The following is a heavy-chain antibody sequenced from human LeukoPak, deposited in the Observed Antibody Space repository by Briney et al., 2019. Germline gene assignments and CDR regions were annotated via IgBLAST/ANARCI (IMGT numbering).Heavy chain of an antibody. D-gene: IGHD3-16*01. CDR2: IHISGRS. V-gene: IGHV4-4*07. CDR3: ARDWGRVGLRGFGP. CDR1: GDSMSSHY. Sequence: PSETLSLTCSVSGDSMSSHYLSWIRQPAGKGLEWIGRIHISGRSNLNPSLNSRLTMSVDTSKNDFSLKLMSVTAADTAVYYCARDWGRVGLRGFGPWGQGILVTVPS. J-gene: IGHJ5*02.